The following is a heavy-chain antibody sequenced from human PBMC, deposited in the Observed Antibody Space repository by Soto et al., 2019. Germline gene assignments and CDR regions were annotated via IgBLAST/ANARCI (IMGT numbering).Heavy chain of an antibody. V-gene: IGHV4-39*07. Sequence: NPSETLSLTCTVSGGSISSNSYYWGWIRQPPGKGLEWIGSIYYSGSTYYNPSLKSRVTISVDKSKNQFSLKLSSVTAADTAVYYCASEGLRSYFYYGMDVWGQGTTVTVSS. J-gene: IGHJ6*02. CDR2: IYYSGST. CDR1: GGSISSNSYY. CDR3: ASEGLRSYFYYGMDV.